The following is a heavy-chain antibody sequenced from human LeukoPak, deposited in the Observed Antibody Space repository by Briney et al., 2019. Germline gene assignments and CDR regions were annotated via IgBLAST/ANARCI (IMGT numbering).Heavy chain of an antibody. V-gene: IGHV3-74*01. CDR3: ARDQSHGMDV. J-gene: IGHJ6*02. CDR2: INKDGSNT. Sequence: PGGSLILSCAGSGFTFSTYWMHWVRQAPGKGLVWVSHINKDGSNTNYAGSVKGRFTVSRDNAKNTLYLQMSSLRAEDTAVYYCARDQSHGMDVWGQGTKVTVSS. CDR1: GFTFSTYW.